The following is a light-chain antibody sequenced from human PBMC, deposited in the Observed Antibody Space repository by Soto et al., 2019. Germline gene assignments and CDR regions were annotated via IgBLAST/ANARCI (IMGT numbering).Light chain of an antibody. CDR1: QSIRSW. CDR2: DAS. CDR3: QQYNSYSWT. J-gene: IGKJ1*01. Sequence: DIEMTQSPSSLSAYVGDRVTITCRASQSIRSWLAWYQQKPGKAPKLLIYDASTLESGVPSRFSGSRSGTEFTLTISSLQPDDFATYYCQQYNSYSWTFGQGTKVDIK. V-gene: IGKV1-5*01.